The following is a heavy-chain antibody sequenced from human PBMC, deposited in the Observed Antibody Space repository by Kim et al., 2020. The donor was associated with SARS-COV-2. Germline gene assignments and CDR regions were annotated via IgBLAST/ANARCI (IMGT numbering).Heavy chain of an antibody. CDR2: IYYSGST. D-gene: IGHD3-3*01. Sequence: SETLSLTCTVSGGSISSSSYYWGWIRQPPGKGLEWIGSIYYSGSTYYNPSLKSRVTISVDTSKNQFSLKLSSVTAADTAVYYCAYYDFWSGYYTGPYYWGQGTLVTVSS. CDR3: AYYDFWSGYYTGPYY. V-gene: IGHV4-39*01. CDR1: GGSISSSSYY. J-gene: IGHJ4*02.